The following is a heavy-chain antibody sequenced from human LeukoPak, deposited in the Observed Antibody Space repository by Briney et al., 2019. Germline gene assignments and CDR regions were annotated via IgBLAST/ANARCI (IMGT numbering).Heavy chain of an antibody. CDR2: ISAYNGNT. Sequence: ASVKVSCKASGYTFTSYGISWVRQAPGQGLEWMGWISAYNGNTNYAQKLQGRVTMTTDTSTSTAYMGLRSLRSDDTAVYYCAREGYYDSSGPSNGMDVWGQGTTVTVSS. V-gene: IGHV1-18*01. D-gene: IGHD3-22*01. J-gene: IGHJ6*02. CDR1: GYTFTSYG. CDR3: AREGYYDSSGPSNGMDV.